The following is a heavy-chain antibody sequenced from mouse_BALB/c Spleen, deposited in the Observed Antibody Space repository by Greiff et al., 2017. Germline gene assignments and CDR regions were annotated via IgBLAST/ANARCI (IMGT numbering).Heavy chain of an antibody. Sequence: QVQLKQPGAELVKPGASVKLSCKASGYTFTSYWMHWVKQRPGQGLEWIGEINPSNGRTNYNEKFKSKATLTVDKSSSTAYMQLSSLTSEDSAVYYCARLGGDAMDYWGQGTSVTVSS. CDR2: INPSNGRT. CDR1: GYTFTSYW. CDR3: ARLGGDAMDY. D-gene: IGHD3-3*01. V-gene: IGHV1S81*02. J-gene: IGHJ4*01.